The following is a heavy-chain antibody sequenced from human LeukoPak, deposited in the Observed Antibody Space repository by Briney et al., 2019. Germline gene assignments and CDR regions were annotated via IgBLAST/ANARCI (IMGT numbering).Heavy chain of an antibody. CDR3: ASPGSVGDTGMPDY. V-gene: IGHV3-30*02. CDR2: IRYDATTK. D-gene: IGHD5-18*01. CDR1: GFTFSDYG. Sequence: QTGGSLRLSCAASGFTFSDYGMNWVRQAPGKGLEWVSFIRYDATTKYYADSVKGRFTISRDNAKNSLYLQMNSLRAEDTAVYYCASPGSVGDTGMPDYWGQGTLVTVSS. J-gene: IGHJ4*02.